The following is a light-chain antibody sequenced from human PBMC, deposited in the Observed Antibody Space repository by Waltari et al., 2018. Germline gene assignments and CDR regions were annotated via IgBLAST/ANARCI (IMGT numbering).Light chain of an antibody. Sequence: ELVLTQSPDTLSLSPGERATLSCRASQTVSSISLAWHQQKPGQAPRLLIYGTSNRATGIPYRFSGSGSGTDFTLTISRLEPEDFAVYYCQQYGDSPGGFGGGTKVEIK. CDR1: QTVSSIS. CDR2: GTS. J-gene: IGKJ4*01. V-gene: IGKV3-20*01. CDR3: QQYGDSPGG.